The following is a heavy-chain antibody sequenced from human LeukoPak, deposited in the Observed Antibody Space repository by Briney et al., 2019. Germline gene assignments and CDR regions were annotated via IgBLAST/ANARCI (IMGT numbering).Heavy chain of an antibody. CDR1: GYTFTSYD. CDR3: ARGASGGYFDWSKRYFDY. Sequence: ASVKVSCKASGYTFTSYDIHWVRQATGQGLEWMGWMNPNSGNTGYAQKFQGRVTMTRNTSISTAYMELSSLRSEDTAVYYCARGASGGYFDWSKRYFDYWGQGTLVTVSS. J-gene: IGHJ4*02. V-gene: IGHV1-8*01. D-gene: IGHD3-9*01. CDR2: MNPNSGNT.